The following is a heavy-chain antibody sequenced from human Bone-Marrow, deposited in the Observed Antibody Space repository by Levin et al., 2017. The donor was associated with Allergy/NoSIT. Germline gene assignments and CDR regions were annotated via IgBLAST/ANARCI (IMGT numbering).Heavy chain of an antibody. CDR3: ARGPRKNYDFWSGYYTDY. Sequence: GASVKVSCKASGGTFSSYAISWVRQAPGQGLEWMGGIIPIFGTANYAQKFQGRVTITADKSTSTAYMELSSLRSEDTAVYYCARGPRKNYDFWSGYYTDYWGQGTLVTVSS. CDR1: GGTFSSYA. CDR2: IIPIFGTA. D-gene: IGHD3-3*01. V-gene: IGHV1-69*06. J-gene: IGHJ4*02.